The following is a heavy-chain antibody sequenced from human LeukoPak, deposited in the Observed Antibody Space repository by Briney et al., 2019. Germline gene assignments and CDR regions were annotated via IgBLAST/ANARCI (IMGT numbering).Heavy chain of an antibody. Sequence: ASVKVSCKASGYTFTSYGISWVRQAPGQGLEWMGWISGYNGNTKYAQKLQGRVTMTTDTSTSTAYMELRSLRSDDTAVYYCARGLPPRRNYDSSGYYSYYFDYRGQGTLVTVSS. CDR1: GYTFTSYG. V-gene: IGHV1-18*01. CDR3: ARGLPPRRNYDSSGYYSYYFDY. J-gene: IGHJ4*02. CDR2: ISGYNGNT. D-gene: IGHD3-22*01.